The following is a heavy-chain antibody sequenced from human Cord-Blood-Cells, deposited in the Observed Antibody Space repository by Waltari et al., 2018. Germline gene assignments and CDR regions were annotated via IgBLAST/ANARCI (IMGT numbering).Heavy chain of an antibody. Sequence: QVQLVQSGAEVKKPGASVKVSCKASGYTFTSYDINWVRQATGQGLEWMGWMTPTSGNTGYAKKFRGRVTMTRNTSISPGYMELSSRRSEDTAVDYVARGPTSRAFDTWGQGTRATVSS. V-gene: IGHV1-8*01. CDR1: GYTFTSYD. CDR3: ARGPTSRAFDT. J-gene: IGHJ3*02. CDR2: MTPTSGNT.